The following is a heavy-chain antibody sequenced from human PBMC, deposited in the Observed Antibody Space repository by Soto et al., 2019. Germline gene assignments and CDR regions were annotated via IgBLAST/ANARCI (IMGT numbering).Heavy chain of an antibody. CDR3: ARIVVVPAAGWGYYYYYGMDV. Sequence: ASVKVSCKASGYTFTSYGISWVRQAPGQGLEWMGWISAYNGNTNYAQKLQGRVTMTTDTSTSTAYMELRSLRSDDTAVYYCARIVVVPAAGWGYYYYYGMDVWGKGTTVPSPQ. J-gene: IGHJ6*04. D-gene: IGHD2-2*01. CDR2: ISAYNGNT. V-gene: IGHV1-18*01. CDR1: GYTFTSYG.